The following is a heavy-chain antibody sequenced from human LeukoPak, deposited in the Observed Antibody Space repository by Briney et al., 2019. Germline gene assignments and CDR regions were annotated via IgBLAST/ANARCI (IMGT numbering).Heavy chain of an antibody. CDR2: ISDSGRTT. Sequence: GESLRLSCAASGFSFSTYAMNWVRQAPGRGLEWVSVISDSGRTTYYADSVKGRFTISRDNSKNTLYLQMNSLRAEDTAIYYCANVPMSGDYVYYYYGMDVWGQGTTVTVSS. CDR1: GFSFSTYA. CDR3: ANVPMSGDYVYYYYGMDV. D-gene: IGHD4-17*01. V-gene: IGHV3-23*01. J-gene: IGHJ6*02.